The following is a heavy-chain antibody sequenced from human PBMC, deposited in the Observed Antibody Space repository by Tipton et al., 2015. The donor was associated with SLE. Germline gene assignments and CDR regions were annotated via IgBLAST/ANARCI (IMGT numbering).Heavy chain of an antibody. CDR1: GLSMTTRPW. Sequence: LRLSCSVAGLSMTTRPWWTWVRQPPGKGLEWIGYIQYSGSTKYNPSLKSRVTTSVDTSKNRISLRLTSVTAADTAVYYCARMYAGVGAIQFFQYWGQGTQVTVSS. D-gene: IGHD1-26*01. J-gene: IGHJ4*01. CDR2: IQYSGST. V-gene: IGHV4-59*11. CDR3: ARMYAGVGAIQFFQY.